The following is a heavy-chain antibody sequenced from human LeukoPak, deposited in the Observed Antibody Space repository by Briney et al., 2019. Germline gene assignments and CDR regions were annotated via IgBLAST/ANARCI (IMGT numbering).Heavy chain of an antibody. Sequence: HPGGSLRLSCAASGFTFDDYAMHWVRQAPGKGLEWVSGISWNSGSIGYADSVKGRFTISRDNAKNSLYLQMNSLRAEDTAVYYCARIGSGWYWDYWGQGTLVTVSS. CDR3: ARIGSGWYWDY. J-gene: IGHJ4*02. D-gene: IGHD6-19*01. V-gene: IGHV3-9*01. CDR2: ISWNSGSI. CDR1: GFTFDDYA.